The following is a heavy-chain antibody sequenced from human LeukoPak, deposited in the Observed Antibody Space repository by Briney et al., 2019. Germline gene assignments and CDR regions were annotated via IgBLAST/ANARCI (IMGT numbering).Heavy chain of an antibody. Sequence: ASVKVSCKASGYTFTSYDINWVRQATGQGLEWMGWMNPNSGNTGYAQKFQGRVTMTRNTSISTAYMELSSLRSEDTAVYYCARGLRYSNYPPYYYYYMDVWGKGTTVTVSS. D-gene: IGHD4-11*01. J-gene: IGHJ6*03. CDR3: ARGLRYSNYPPYYYYYMDV. V-gene: IGHV1-8*01. CDR1: GYTFTSYD. CDR2: MNPNSGNT.